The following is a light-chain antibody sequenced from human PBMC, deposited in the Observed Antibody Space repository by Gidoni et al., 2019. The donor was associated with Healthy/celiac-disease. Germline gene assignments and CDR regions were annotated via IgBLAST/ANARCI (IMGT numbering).Light chain of an antibody. V-gene: IGKV3-20*01. J-gene: IGKJ1*01. CDR3: QQYGSSPRT. CDR1: QSVSSSY. Sequence: ELVLKQSPGTLSLSPGERATLSCRASQSVSSSYLAWYQQKPGQAPRLLIYGASSRATGIPDRFSGSGSGTDFPLTISRLEPEDFAVYYCQQYGSSPRTFGQGTKVEIK. CDR2: GAS.